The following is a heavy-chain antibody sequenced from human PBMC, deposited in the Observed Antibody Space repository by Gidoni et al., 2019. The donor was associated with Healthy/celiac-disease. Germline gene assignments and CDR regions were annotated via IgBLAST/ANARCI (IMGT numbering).Heavy chain of an antibody. D-gene: IGHD2-2*01. Sequence: EVQLLASGGGLVQPGGSLRLYCAASGFTFSRYAMSWVRQAPGKGLEWVSAISGSGGSTYYADSVKGRFTISRDNSKNTLYLQMNSLRAEDTAVYYCAKTLGYCSSTSCYAFDYWGQGTLVTVSS. CDR3: AKTLGYCSSTSCYAFDY. V-gene: IGHV3-23*01. CDR2: ISGSGGST. CDR1: GFTFSRYA. J-gene: IGHJ4*02.